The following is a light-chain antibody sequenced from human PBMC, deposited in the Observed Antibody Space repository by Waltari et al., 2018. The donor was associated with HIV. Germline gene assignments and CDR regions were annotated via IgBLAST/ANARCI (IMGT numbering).Light chain of an antibody. V-gene: IGLV10-54*04. J-gene: IGLJ2*01. Sequence: QAGLTQPPSVSKGLRQTATLTCTGNSDNVGNPGATWLQQHQGHPPKLLFYGNNNRRSGISERFSASRSGNTASLTITGLQPEDEADYFCSAWDRSLSAVVFGGGTTLIVL. CDR1: SDNVGNPG. CDR3: SAWDRSLSAVV. CDR2: GNN.